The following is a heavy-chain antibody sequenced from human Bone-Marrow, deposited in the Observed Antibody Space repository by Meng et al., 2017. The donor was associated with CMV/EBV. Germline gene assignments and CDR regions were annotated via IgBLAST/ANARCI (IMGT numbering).Heavy chain of an antibody. J-gene: IGHJ6*02. D-gene: IGHD3-10*01. CDR3: ARDGTMVRGVIIGYYYYGMDV. CDR2: ISAYNGNT. CDR1: GYTFTSYG. V-gene: IGHV1-18*01. Sequence: ASVKVSCKASGYTFTSYGISWVRQAPGQGLEWMGWISAYNGNTNYAQKLQGRVTMTTDTSTSTAYMELRSLTSDDTAVYYCARDGTMVRGVIIGYYYYGMDVWGQGTTVTVSS.